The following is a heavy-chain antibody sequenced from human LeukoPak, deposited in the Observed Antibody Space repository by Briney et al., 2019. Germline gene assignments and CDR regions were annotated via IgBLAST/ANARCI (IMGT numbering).Heavy chain of an antibody. CDR3: ARVSTWAGTTKGVFDI. Sequence: HPGGSLRLSCAASGFTFSPYWMHWVRQAPGKGLVWVSRINSDGSSTSYADSVRGRFTISRDNAKNTLYLQMSSLRAEDTAVYYCARVSTWAGTTKGVFDIWGQGTLVTVSS. V-gene: IGHV3-74*01. D-gene: IGHD1-7*01. J-gene: IGHJ3*02. CDR2: INSDGSST. CDR1: GFTFSPYW.